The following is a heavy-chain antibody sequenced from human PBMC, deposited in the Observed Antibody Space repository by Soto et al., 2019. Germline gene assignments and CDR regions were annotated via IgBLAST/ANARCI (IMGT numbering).Heavy chain of an antibody. J-gene: IGHJ6*02. V-gene: IGHV5-51*01. CDR1: GYSFTSYW. D-gene: IGHD4-17*01. CDR2: IYPGDSDT. CDR3: ARRTASRDYYYYYGMDV. Sequence: PGESLKISCTGVGYSFTSYWIGWVRQMPGKGLERMGIIYPGDSDTRYSPSFQGQVTISADKSISTAYLQWSSLKASDIAMYYCARRTASRDYYYYYGMDVWGQGTTVTV.